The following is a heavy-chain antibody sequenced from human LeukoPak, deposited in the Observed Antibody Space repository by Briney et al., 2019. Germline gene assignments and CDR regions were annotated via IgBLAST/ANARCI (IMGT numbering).Heavy chain of an antibody. CDR3: ARGSNWGSD. V-gene: IGHV4-34*01. D-gene: IGHD7-27*01. CDR2: INHSGST. CDR1: GGSFSGYY. Sequence: SETLSLTCAVYGGSFSGYYWSWIRQPPGKGLEWIGEINHSGSTNYNPSLKSPVTIPVDTSKNQYSLKLSSVTAADTAVYYCARGSNWGSDWGQGTLVTVSS. J-gene: IGHJ4*02.